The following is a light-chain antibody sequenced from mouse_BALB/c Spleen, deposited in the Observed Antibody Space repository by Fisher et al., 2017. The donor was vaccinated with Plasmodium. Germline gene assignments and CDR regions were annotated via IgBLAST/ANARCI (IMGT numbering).Light chain of an antibody. J-gene: IGKJ1*01. CDR3: WQGTHLWT. V-gene: IGKV1-110*01. Sequence: DIVLTQSPLSLPVSLGDQASISCRSSQSLLHNYGDTYLHWYLQKPGQSPKLLIYKVSNRFSGVPDRFTGSGSGTDFTLKISGAEAEDLGLYYCWQGTHLWTFGGGTKLEIK. CDR2: KVS. CDR1: QSLLHNYGDTY.